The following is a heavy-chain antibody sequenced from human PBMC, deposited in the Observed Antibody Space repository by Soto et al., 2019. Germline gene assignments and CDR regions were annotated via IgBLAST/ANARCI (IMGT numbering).Heavy chain of an antibody. D-gene: IGHD2-2*01. V-gene: IGHV1-18*01. CDR3: ARDLTIVPATHPRLENYGMDV. Sequence: QVQLVQSAGEVKKPGASVKVSCKASGYSFTSYGISWVRRAPGQGLEWMGWISPYNGHTQFVERFQGRVTMTTDTSTKTAYMELRNLRSDDTAHYYCARDLTIVPATHPRLENYGMDVWGQGTLVNVSS. CDR1: GYSFTSYG. CDR2: ISPYNGHT. J-gene: IGHJ6*02.